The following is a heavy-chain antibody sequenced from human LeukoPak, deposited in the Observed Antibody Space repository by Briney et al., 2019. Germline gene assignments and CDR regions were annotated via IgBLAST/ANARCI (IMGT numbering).Heavy chain of an antibody. Sequence: SETLSLTCTVSGYSISSGYYWGWIRQPPGKGLEWIGSIYHSGSTYYNPSLRSRVTISGDTSKNQFSLKLSSVTAADTAVYYCAGSGIAVNPRFDYWGQGTLVTVSS. J-gene: IGHJ4*02. V-gene: IGHV4-38-2*02. CDR2: IYHSGST. D-gene: IGHD6-19*01. CDR3: AGSGIAVNPRFDY. CDR1: GYSISSGYY.